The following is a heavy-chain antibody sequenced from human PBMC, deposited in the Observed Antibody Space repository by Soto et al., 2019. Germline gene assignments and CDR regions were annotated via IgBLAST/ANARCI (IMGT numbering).Heavy chain of an antibody. Sequence: SETLSLTCAVSGGSISSSNWWSWVRQPPGKGLEWIGEIYHSGSTNYNPSLKSRVTISVDKSQNQFSLRLSPVTAADTAVYYCARALVYYMDDWGKGTTVTVSS. J-gene: IGHJ6*03. CDR1: GGSISSSNW. V-gene: IGHV4-4*02. CDR3: ARALVYYMDD. CDR2: IYHSGST.